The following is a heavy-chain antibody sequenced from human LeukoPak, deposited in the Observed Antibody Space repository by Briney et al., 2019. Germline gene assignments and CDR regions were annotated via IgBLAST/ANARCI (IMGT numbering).Heavy chain of an antibody. D-gene: IGHD3-10*01. CDR1: GGSISSYY. J-gene: IGHJ6*03. Sequence: SETLSLTCTVSGGSISSYYWSWIRQPPGKGLEWIGYIYYSGSANYNPSLKSRVAISVDTSKNQFSLKLSSVTAADTAVYYCARAAGLYYYYYMDVWGKGTTVTVSS. CDR2: IYYSGSA. CDR3: ARAAGLYYYYYMDV. V-gene: IGHV4-59*01.